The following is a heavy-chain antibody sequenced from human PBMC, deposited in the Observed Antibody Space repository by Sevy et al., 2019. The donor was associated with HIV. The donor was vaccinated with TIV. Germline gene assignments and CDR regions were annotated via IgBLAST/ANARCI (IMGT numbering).Heavy chain of an antibody. V-gene: IGHV3-7*01. Sequence: GGSLRLSCAASGFTFSSYWMSWVRQAPGKGLEWVANIKQDGSEKYYVGSVKGRFTISRDNAKNSLYLQMNSLRVEDTAVYYCARDPGTEMATNLDYRGQGTLVTVSS. D-gene: IGHD5-12*01. CDR2: IKQDGSEK. CDR1: GFTFSSYW. J-gene: IGHJ4*02. CDR3: ARDPGTEMATNLDY.